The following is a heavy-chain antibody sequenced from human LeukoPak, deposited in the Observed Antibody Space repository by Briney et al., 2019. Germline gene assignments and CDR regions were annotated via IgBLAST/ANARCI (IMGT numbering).Heavy chain of an antibody. J-gene: IGHJ6*03. Sequence: GASVKVSCKASGYIFISHGISWVRQAPGQGLEWMGWISPHNGKTEYAQKFQGGVSMTRDRSTSTVYMELRSLRSDDTAVYYCARESPPLTTVISKYYQYFMDVWGKGTTVTVSS. V-gene: IGHV1-18*04. CDR3: ARESPPLTTVISKYYQYFMDV. CDR1: GYIFISHG. D-gene: IGHD4-17*01. CDR2: ISPHNGKT.